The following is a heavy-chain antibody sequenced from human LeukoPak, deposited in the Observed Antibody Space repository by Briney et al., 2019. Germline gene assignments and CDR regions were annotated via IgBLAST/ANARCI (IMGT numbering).Heavy chain of an antibody. CDR3: ARGDGYNFFDY. V-gene: IGHV3-53*01. Sequence: GGSLRLSCVASGFTVSSSYMTWVRQAPGKGLERVSVFYVGGATYYADSVKGRFTISRDNSENTLYLQMKSLRAEDTAVYYCARGDGYNFFDYWGQGTLVTVSS. D-gene: IGHD5-24*01. CDR2: FYVGGAT. J-gene: IGHJ4*02. CDR1: GFTVSSSY.